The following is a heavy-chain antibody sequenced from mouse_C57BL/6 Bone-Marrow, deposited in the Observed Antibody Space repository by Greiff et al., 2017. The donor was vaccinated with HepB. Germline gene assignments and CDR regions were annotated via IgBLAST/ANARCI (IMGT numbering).Heavy chain of an antibody. CDR3: ASGPVTDY. J-gene: IGHJ2*01. CDR1: GYTFTSYW. D-gene: IGHD2-2*01. CDR2: IDPSDSYT. Sequence: QVQLQQPGAELVKPGASVKLSCKASGYTFTSYWMQWVKQRPGQGLEWIGEIDPSDSYTNYNQKFKGKATLTVDTSSSTAYMQLSSLTSEDSAVYSCASGPVTDYGGQGTTLTVSA. V-gene: IGHV1-50*01.